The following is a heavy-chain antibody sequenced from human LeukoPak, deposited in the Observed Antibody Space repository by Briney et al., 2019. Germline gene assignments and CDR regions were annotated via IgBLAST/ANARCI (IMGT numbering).Heavy chain of an antibody. CDR2: ISYDGSNK. Sequence: GRSLRLSCAASGFTLSSYAMHWVRQAPGKGLEWVAVISYDGSNKYYADSVKGRFTISRDNSKNTLYLQMNSLRAEDTAVYYCARAQTWSGWYVYWGQGTLVTVSS. D-gene: IGHD6-19*01. CDR3: ARAQTWSGWYVY. J-gene: IGHJ4*02. CDR1: GFTLSSYA. V-gene: IGHV3-30-3*01.